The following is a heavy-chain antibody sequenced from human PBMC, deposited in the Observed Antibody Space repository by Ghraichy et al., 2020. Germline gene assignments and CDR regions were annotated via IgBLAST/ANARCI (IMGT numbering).Heavy chain of an antibody. D-gene: IGHD6-13*01. CDR2: ISSSSSYT. CDR1: GFTFSDYY. CDR3: ARVPFIAAAGPKADLNY. J-gene: IGHJ4*02. Sequence: GGSLRLSCAASGFTFSDYYMSWIRQAPGKGLEWVSYISSSSSYTNYADSVKGRFTISRDNAKNSLYLQMNSLRAEDTAVYYCARVPFIAAAGPKADLNYWGQGTLVTVSS. V-gene: IGHV3-11*06.